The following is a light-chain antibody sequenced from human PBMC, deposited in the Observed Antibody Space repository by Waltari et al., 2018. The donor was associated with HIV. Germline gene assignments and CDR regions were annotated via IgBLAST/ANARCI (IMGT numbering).Light chain of an antibody. J-gene: IGLJ2*01. CDR3: QSYDRSLSASVV. CDR1: SSNIGADYD. Sequence: QSVLTQPPSVSGAPGQRVTISCTGGSSNIGADYDGHWYQQIPGTAPKLIISGNKNPPSGVPDRFSASKSGTSASLAITGLQAEDVADYFCQSYDRSLSASVVFGGGTKLTVL. V-gene: IGLV1-40*01. CDR2: GNK.